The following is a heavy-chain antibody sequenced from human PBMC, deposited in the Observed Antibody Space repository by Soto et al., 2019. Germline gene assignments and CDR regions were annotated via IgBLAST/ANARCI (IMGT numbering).Heavy chain of an antibody. CDR2: IIPIFGTA. Sequence: GASGRVSCEGAGGAIGSCSRRWVRQDNGKGLEWMGGIIPIFGTANYAQKCQGRVTIPADESTSTAYMELSSLRSEDTAVYYCARDWRYYGSGSYPPPTYYYGMDVLGQGTTVTAP. J-gene: IGHJ6*02. CDR1: GGAIGSCS. D-gene: IGHD3-10*01. V-gene: IGHV1-69*13. CDR3: ARDWRYYGSGSYPPPTYYYGMDV.